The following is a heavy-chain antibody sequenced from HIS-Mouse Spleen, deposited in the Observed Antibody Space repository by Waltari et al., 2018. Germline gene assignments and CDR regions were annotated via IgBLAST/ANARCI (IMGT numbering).Heavy chain of an antibody. CDR2: IYYSGGT. V-gene: IGHV4-39*07. J-gene: IGHJ4*02. Sequence: QLQLQESGPGLVKPSETLSLTCTVSGGSISSSSYYWGWIRQPPGKGLEWIGSIYYSGGTLHNPALKGRVTLSGGTSQNPFSLELSSVTAGDTAVDYWSGAYYYGSGGYYKGYFDYWGQGTLVTVSS. CDR3: SGAYYYGSGGYYKGYFDY. D-gene: IGHD3-10*01. CDR1: GGSISSSSYY.